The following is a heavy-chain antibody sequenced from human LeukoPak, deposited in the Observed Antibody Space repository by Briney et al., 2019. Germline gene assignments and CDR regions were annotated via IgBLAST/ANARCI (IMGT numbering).Heavy chain of an antibody. CDR1: GYSISSGYY. D-gene: IGHD3-16*01. CDR3: ARVGAGVDP. V-gene: IGHV4-38-2*02. CDR2: IYHSGGT. J-gene: IGHJ5*02. Sequence: SETLSLACTVSGYSISSGYYWGWIRQPPGKGLEWIGSIYHSGGTYYNPSLKSRVTISVDTSKNQFSLKLSSVTAADTAVYYCARVGAGVDPWGQGTLVTVSS.